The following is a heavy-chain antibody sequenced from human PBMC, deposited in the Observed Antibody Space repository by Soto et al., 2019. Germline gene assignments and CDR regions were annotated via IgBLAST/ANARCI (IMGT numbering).Heavy chain of an antibody. V-gene: IGHV4-59*08. CDR3: ARPRGIAPAVWYFDL. J-gene: IGHJ2*01. CDR1: GGSISSHY. Sequence: QVQLQESGPGLVKPSETLSLTCTVSGGSISSHYWSWIRQPPGRGLEWIGFIYYSGITDSNPSLKSRVTIXLDTSKNHLSLRLSSVTAADTAVYYCARPRGIAPAVWYFDLWGRGTLVTVSS. D-gene: IGHD6-13*01. CDR2: IYYSGIT.